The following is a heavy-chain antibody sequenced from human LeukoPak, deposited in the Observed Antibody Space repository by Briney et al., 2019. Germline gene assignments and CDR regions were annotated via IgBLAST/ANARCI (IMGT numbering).Heavy chain of an antibody. CDR1: GFTFSTFA. J-gene: IGHJ4*02. D-gene: IGHD2-2*02. Sequence: PGGSLRLSCAASGFTFSTFAMIWVRQPPGKGLEWVSSIFPSGDEIHYADSVRGRFTISRDNSKSTLSLQMNRLRGEDTGMYYSAAYIPSLLPFESCGQGTLVTVSS. CDR2: IFPSGDEI. V-gene: IGHV3-23*01. CDR3: AAYIPSLLPFES.